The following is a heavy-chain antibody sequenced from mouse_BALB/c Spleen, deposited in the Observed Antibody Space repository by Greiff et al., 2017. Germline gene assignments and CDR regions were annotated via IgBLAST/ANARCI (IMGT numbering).Heavy chain of an antibody. CDR3: ARRNGNYDYYAMDY. CDR2: ILPGSGST. J-gene: IGHJ4*01. D-gene: IGHD2-1*01. CDR1: GYTFSSYW. V-gene: IGHV1-9*01. Sequence: VKLVESGAELMKPGASVKISCKATGYTFSSYWIEWVKQRPGHGLEWIGEILPGSGSTNYNEKFKGKATFTADTSSNTAYMQLSSLTSEDSAVYYCARRNGNYDYYAMDYWGQGTSVTVSS.